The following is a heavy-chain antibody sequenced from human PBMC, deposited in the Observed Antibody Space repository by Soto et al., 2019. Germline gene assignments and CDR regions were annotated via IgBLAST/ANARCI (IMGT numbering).Heavy chain of an antibody. D-gene: IGHD3-10*01. CDR1: GFIFTNYW. CDR2: IYPADSNV. J-gene: IGHJ6*02. V-gene: IGHV5-51*01. Sequence: PGESLKTSCKGSGFIFTNYWIGWVRQMPGKGLEWRGIIYPADSNVSYSPSFQGQVTISVDKSISTAYLQWTSLKASDTAIYYCAGQYYYGSVVNYYDYGMDVWGQGTTVTVSS. CDR3: AGQYYYGSVVNYYDYGMDV.